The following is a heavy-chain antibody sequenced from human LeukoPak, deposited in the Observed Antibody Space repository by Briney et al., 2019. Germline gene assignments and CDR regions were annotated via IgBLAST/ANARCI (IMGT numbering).Heavy chain of an antibody. CDR1: GGSFSGYY. D-gene: IGHD3-22*01. Sequence: KPSETLSLTCAVYGGSFSGYYWSWIRQPPGKGLEWIGYIYYSGSTNYNPSLKSRVTISVDTSKNQFSLKLSSVTAADTAVYYCAGANYDSSGVHWGQGALVTVSS. J-gene: IGHJ4*02. V-gene: IGHV4-59*01. CDR2: IYYSGST. CDR3: AGANYDSSGVH.